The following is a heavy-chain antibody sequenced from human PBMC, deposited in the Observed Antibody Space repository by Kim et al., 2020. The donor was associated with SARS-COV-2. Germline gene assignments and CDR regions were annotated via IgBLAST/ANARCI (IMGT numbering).Heavy chain of an antibody. D-gene: IGHD6-19*01. CDR2: INPDGSIE. J-gene: IGHJ4*02. Sequence: GGSLRLSCAASGFTFSNYWMSWVRQAPGKGLEWVANINPDGSIELYVDSVKGRFTISRDNAKNPLYLQMNSLRAEDTATYYCASGDNGWSFGGQGTLVTVSS. CDR3: ASGDNGWSF. V-gene: IGHV3-7*03. CDR1: GFTFSNYW.